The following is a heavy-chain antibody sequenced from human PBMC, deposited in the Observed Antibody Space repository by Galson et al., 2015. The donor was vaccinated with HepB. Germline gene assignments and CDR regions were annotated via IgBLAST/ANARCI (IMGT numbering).Heavy chain of an antibody. CDR2: IWYDGSNK. V-gene: IGHV3-33*01. CDR1: GFTFSSYG. J-gene: IGHJ4*02. Sequence: SLRLSCAASGFTFSSYGMHWVRQAPGKGLEWVAVIWYDGSNKYYADSVKGRFTISRDNSKNTLYLQMNSLKAEDTAVYYCARFPSDFGESFFDFWGQGTLVTVSS. D-gene: IGHD3-10*01. CDR3: ARFPSDFGESFFDF.